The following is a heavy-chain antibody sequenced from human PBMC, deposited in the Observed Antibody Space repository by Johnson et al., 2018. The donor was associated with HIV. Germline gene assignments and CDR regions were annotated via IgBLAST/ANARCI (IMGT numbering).Heavy chain of an antibody. V-gene: IGHV3-66*01. CDR1: GFTVSNNF. Sequence: VQLVESGGGLVKPGGSLRLSCAASGFTVSNNFMNWVRQAPGKGLEWVSLIYSGGSTYYADSVRGRFTISRDNSKNTLYLQMSSLRAEDTAMYYCARDGESQQLPLGDAFDVWGQGTMVTVSS. D-gene: IGHD6-13*01. J-gene: IGHJ3*01. CDR2: IYSGGST. CDR3: ARDGESQQLPLGDAFDV.